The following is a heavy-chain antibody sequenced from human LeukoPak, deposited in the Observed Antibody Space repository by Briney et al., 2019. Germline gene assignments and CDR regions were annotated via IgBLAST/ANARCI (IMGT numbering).Heavy chain of an antibody. CDR2: IKEDGSEK. CDR1: GLTFSSYW. V-gene: IGHV3-7*03. D-gene: IGHD4-23*01. J-gene: IGHJ4*02. CDR3: ARDRTGGYFDY. Sequence: GGSLRLSCAASGLTFSSYWMSWVRQAPGKGLEWVANIKEDGSEKYYVDSMKGRFTISRDNAKNSLYLQMSSLRVEDTAVYYCARDRTGGYFDYWGQGTLVTVSS.